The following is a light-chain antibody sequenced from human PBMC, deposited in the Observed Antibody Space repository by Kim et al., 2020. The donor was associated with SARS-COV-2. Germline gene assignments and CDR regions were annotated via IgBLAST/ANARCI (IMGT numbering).Light chain of an antibody. V-gene: IGLV2-11*01. Sequence: GQSVTISCTGTSSDVGSYNSVSWYQQHPGKAPKLIIYDVNKRPSGVPDRFSGSESGNTASLTISGLQAEDETDYYCSSYAGSYTWVFGTGTKVTVL. CDR3: SSYAGSYTWV. CDR2: DVN. J-gene: IGLJ1*01. CDR1: SSDVGSYNS.